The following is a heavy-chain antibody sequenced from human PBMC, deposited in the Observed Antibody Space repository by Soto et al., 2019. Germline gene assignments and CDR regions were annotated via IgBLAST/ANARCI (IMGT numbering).Heavy chain of an antibody. CDR2: ISSSSSYI. Sequence: GGSLRLSCAASGFTFNSYWMNWVRQAPGKGLEWVSSISSSSSYIYYADSVKGRFTISRDNAKNSLYLQMNSLRAEDTAVYYCARDSGYSSGGYFDYWGQGTLVTVSS. D-gene: IGHD6-19*01. CDR1: GFTFNSYW. CDR3: ARDSGYSSGGYFDY. J-gene: IGHJ4*02. V-gene: IGHV3-21*01.